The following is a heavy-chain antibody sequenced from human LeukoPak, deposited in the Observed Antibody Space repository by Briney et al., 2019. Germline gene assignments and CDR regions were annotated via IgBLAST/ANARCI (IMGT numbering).Heavy chain of an antibody. CDR2: IYPGDSDT. V-gene: IGHV5-51*01. Sequence: GESLKISCRGSGYSFTTYWIDWVRQMPGKGLEWMGIIYPGDSDTRYTPSFQGQVTMSADKSINTAYLQWSSLKASDTAIYYCARRQGCSSTSCPPDYWGQGTLVTVSP. CDR3: ARRQGCSSTSCPPDY. J-gene: IGHJ4*02. D-gene: IGHD2-2*01. CDR1: GYSFTTYW.